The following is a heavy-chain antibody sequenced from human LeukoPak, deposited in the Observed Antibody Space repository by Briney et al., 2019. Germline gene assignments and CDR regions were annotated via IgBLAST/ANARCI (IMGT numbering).Heavy chain of an antibody. J-gene: IGHJ4*02. CDR2: MNPNSGNT. V-gene: IGHV1-8*03. CDR3: ARFRRGWRFGELLSPGSVSGYFDY. D-gene: IGHD3-10*01. Sequence: ASVKVSCKASGYTLTSYDINWVRQATGQGLEWMGWMNPNSGNTGYAQKFQGRVTITRNTSISTAYMELSSLRSEDTAVYYCARFRRGWRFGELLSPGSVSGYFDYWGQGTLVTVSS. CDR1: GYTLTSYD.